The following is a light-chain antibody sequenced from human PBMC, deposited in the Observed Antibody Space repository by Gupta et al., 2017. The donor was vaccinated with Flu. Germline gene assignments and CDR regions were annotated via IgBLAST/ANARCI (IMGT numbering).Light chain of an antibody. Sequence: NCKSSQNVLYISNNKNYLAWYQQKPGQSPKLLIYWASTRESGVPDRFSGSGSGADFTLTISSLQAEDVAVYYCQQYYSTPWTFGQGTSVDIK. J-gene: IGKJ1*01. CDR3: QQYYSTPWT. V-gene: IGKV4-1*01. CDR2: WAS. CDR1: QNVLYISNNKNY.